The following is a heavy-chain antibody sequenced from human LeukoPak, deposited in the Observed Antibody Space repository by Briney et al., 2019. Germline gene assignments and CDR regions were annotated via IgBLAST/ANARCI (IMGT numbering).Heavy chain of an antibody. CDR2: IWYDGSNQ. CDR3: ATDISARYMDV. CDR1: GFTFRNHG. J-gene: IGHJ6*04. V-gene: IGHV3-33*01. Sequence: GGSLRLSCAASGFTFRNHGMHWVRQAPGKGLEWVAVIWYDGSNQYYADSVKGRYTVSRDNSKNTLYLQMNSLRAEDTAVYYCATDISARYMDVWGKGTTVTVSS. D-gene: IGHD6-25*01.